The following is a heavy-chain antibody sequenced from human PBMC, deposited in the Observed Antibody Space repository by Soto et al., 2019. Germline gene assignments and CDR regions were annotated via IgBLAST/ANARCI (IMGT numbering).Heavy chain of an antibody. D-gene: IGHD2-2*01. CDR1: GSTFSVYA. CDR3: AKSVAPAANGIIGNFFYDL. CDR2: ISGSGDST. V-gene: IGHV3-23*01. J-gene: IGHJ5*02. Sequence: GGSLRLSCAASGSTFSVYAMSWVRQAPGKGLEWVSGISGSGDSTNYADSVKGRFTISRDNSKNTLFLQMNSLRAEDTAVYYSAKSVAPAANGIIGNFFYDLWGQGILVTVSS.